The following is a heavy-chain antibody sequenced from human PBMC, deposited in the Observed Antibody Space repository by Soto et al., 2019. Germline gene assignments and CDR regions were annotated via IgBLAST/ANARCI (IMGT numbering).Heavy chain of an antibody. CDR3: AKDTADPDWSGYYTGLDY. V-gene: IGHV3-9*01. CDR1: GFTFDDYA. CDR2: ISWNSGSI. J-gene: IGHJ4*02. D-gene: IGHD3-3*01. Sequence: PGGSLRLSCAASGFTFDDYAMHWVRQAPGKGLEWVSGISWNSGSIGYADSVKGRFTISRDNAKNSLYLQMNSLRAEDTALYYCAKDTADPDWSGYYTGLDYWGQGTLVTVSS.